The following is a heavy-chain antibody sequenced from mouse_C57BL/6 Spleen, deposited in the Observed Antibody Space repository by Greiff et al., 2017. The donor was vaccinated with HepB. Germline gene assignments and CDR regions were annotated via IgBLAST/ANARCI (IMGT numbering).Heavy chain of an antibody. CDR2: IYPGDGDT. CDR3: ARIGDYYAMDY. J-gene: IGHJ4*01. V-gene: IGHV1-82*01. CDR1: GSAFSSSW. D-gene: IGHD3-1*01. Sequence: LVEPGASVKISCKASGSAFSSSWMNWVKQRPGKGLEWIGRIYPGDGDTNYNGKFKGKATLTADKSSSTAYMQLSSLTSEDSAVYFCARIGDYYAMDYWGQGTSVTVSS.